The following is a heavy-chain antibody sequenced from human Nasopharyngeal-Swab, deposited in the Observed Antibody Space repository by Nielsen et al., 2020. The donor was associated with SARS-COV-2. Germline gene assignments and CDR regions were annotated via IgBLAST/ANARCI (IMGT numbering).Heavy chain of an antibody. Sequence: SGVSGFTFSNYAMNWVRQAPGKGLAWVSGISGSGGTIYYVDSVKGRFTISRDNSRNSLYLHMSNLRAEDTAIYYYAKGYSSGWVPYEYWGQGTLVTVSS. J-gene: IGHJ4*02. D-gene: IGHD6-19*01. CDR3: AKGYSSGWVPYEY. V-gene: IGHV3-23*01. CDR1: GFTFSNYA. CDR2: ISGSGGTI.